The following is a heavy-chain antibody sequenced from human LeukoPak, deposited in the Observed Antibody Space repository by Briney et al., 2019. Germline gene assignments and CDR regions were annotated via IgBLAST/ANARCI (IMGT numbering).Heavy chain of an antibody. V-gene: IGHV3-21*01. CDR2: ISSSSSYI. J-gene: IGHJ3*02. Sequence: GSLRLSCAASGFTFSSYSMNWVRQAPGKGLEWVSSISSSSSYIYYAHSVKGRFTISRDNAKNSLYLQMNSLRAEDTAVYYCARRGPVVRGVIVAFDIWGQGTMVTVSS. CDR1: GFTFSSYS. CDR3: ARRGPVVRGVIVAFDI. D-gene: IGHD3-10*01.